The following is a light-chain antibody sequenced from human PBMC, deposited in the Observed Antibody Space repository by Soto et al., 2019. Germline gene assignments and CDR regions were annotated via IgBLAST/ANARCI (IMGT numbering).Light chain of an antibody. CDR3: QQYNNWPPWT. J-gene: IGKJ1*01. V-gene: IGKV3-11*01. CDR2: DAF. CDR1: QSVSSY. Sequence: EIVLTQSPATLSLSPGERATLSCRASQSVSSYLAWYQQKPGQAPRLLIYDAFNRATGIPARFSGSGSGTEFTLTISSLQSEDFAVYYCQQYNNWPPWTFGQGTKVDIK.